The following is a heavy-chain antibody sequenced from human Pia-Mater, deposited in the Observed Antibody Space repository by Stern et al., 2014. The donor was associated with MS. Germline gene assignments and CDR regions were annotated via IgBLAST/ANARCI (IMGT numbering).Heavy chain of an antibody. CDR2: IGSRGDII. V-gene: IGHV3-11*01. Sequence: VQLVESGGGLVKPGESLRLSCKASGFTFSAYYMSWIRQAPGKGLEWISFIGSRGDIIYYADSVRCRFTISRDNAKNSLYLQLNSLRAEDTAVYYCVRADGSVDDYWGQGTLVTVSS. CDR1: GFTFSAYY. D-gene: IGHD3-10*01. J-gene: IGHJ4*02. CDR3: VRADGSVDDY.